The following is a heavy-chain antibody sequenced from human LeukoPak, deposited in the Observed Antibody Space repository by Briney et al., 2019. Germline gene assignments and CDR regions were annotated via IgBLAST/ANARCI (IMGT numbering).Heavy chain of an antibody. CDR2: INPNSGGT. CDR3: ANYCSGGSCYSGNAFDI. Sequence: ASVKVSCKASGYTFTGYYMHWVRQAPGQGLEWMGWINPNSGGTNYAQEFQGRVTMTRDTSISTAYMELSRLRSDDTAVYYCANYCSGGSCYSGNAFDIWGQGTMVTVSS. CDR1: GYTFTGYY. D-gene: IGHD2-15*01. J-gene: IGHJ3*02. V-gene: IGHV1-2*02.